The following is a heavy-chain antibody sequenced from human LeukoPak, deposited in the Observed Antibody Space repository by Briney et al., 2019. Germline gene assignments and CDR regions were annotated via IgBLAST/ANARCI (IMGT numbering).Heavy chain of an antibody. D-gene: IGHD3-10*01. V-gene: IGHV4-59*01. J-gene: IGHJ5*02. Sequence: GSLRLSCAASGFTFSSDAMSWVRQAPGKGLEWIGYVYYSGTTNYNPSLKSRVTISVDTSKNQFSLKLSSVTTADTAVYYCARGVGYASRNWFDPWGHGILVTVSS. CDR3: ARGVGYASRNWFDP. CDR2: VYYSGTT. CDR1: GFTFSSDA.